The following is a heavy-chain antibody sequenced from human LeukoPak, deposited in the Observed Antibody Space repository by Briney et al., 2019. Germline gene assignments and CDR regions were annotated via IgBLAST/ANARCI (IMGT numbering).Heavy chain of an antibody. CDR2: INHSGST. J-gene: IGHJ6*03. D-gene: IGHD2-15*01. V-gene: IGHV4-34*01. Sequence: PSDTLSLTCAVHGGSFSGYYWSWIRQPPGKGLEWIGEINHSGSTNYNPSLKSRVTISVDTPKNQFYLKLSSVTAADTAVYYCARASYCSGGSCSYYYYYYMDVWGKGTTVTVSS. CDR3: ARASYCSGGSCSYYYYYYMDV. CDR1: GGSFSGYY.